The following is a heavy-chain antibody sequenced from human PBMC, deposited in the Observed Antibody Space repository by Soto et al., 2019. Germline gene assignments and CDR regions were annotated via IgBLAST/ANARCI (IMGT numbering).Heavy chain of an antibody. D-gene: IGHD3-22*01. CDR2: INWNGGST. J-gene: IGHJ4*02. CDR3: ARVIVRTSYSDRSGYYFKY. CDR1: GFTFDDYG. Sequence: GGSLRLSCAASGFTFDDYGMSWVRQAPGKGLEWVSGINWNGGSTGYADSVKGRFTISRDNAKNTLYLQMNTLRPEDTAIYYCARVIVRTSYSDRSGYYFKYWGQGTLVTVSS. V-gene: IGHV3-20*04.